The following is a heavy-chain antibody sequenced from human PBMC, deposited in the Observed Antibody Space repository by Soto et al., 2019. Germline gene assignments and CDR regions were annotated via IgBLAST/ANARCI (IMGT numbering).Heavy chain of an antibody. CDR2: VYYTGST. J-gene: IGHJ6*03. D-gene: IGHD3-9*01. Sequence: PSETLSLTCTVSGGSISNFYWSWIRQPPGKGLEWIGYVYYTGSTSYNPSLKRRVTFSADSSRGQFSLRLNSVTAADTAVYYCARTVLWPDLLADSFVDYYYYMDVWGQGTTVTVS. CDR1: GGSISNFY. V-gene: IGHV4-59*08. CDR3: ARTVLWPDLLADSFVDYYYYMDV.